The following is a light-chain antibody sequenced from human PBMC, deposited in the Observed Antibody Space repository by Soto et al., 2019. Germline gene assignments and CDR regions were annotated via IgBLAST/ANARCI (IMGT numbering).Light chain of an antibody. V-gene: IGKV3-20*01. CDR2: GAS. CDR1: HSVSSSY. CDR3: QQYGSSTV. Sequence: EIVLTQSPGTLSLSPGERATLSCRASHSVSSSYLAWYQQKPGQAPRLLIYGASSRATGIPDRFSGSVSGTDFTLTISRLAPEDFAVYYCQQYGSSTVFGGGTKVEIK. J-gene: IGKJ4*01.